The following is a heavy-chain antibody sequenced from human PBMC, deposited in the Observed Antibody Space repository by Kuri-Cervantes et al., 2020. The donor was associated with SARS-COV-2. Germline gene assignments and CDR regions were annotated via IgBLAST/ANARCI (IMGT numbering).Heavy chain of an antibody. D-gene: IGHD3-16*02. CDR3: THYHCDTGPCYRNFES. V-gene: IGHV3-23*01. CDR2: IGSSSTSI. CDR1: GFTFSSYA. Sequence: GGSLRLSCAASGFTFSSYAMSWVRQVPGKGLEWVSAIGSSSTSIDYADSVKDRFIISRDNSENTVYLQMNSLRADDTAVHYCTHYHCDTGPCYRNFESWGQGTLVTVSS. J-gene: IGHJ4*02.